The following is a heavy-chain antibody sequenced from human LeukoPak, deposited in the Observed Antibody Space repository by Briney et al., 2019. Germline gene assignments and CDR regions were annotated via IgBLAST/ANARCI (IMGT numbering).Heavy chain of an antibody. V-gene: IGHV1-18*01. Sequence: ASVKVSCKASGYTFTSYGISWVRQAPGQGLEWMGWTSAYDGNTNYAQKLQGRVTMTTDTSTSTAYMELRSLRSDDTAVYYCATTSLGGDSLGDYWGQGTLVTVSS. CDR2: TSAYDGNT. D-gene: IGHD2-21*02. CDR3: ATTSLGGDSLGDY. J-gene: IGHJ4*02. CDR1: GYTFTSYG.